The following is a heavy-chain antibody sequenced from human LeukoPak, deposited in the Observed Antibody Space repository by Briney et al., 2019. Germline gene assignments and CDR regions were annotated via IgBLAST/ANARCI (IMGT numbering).Heavy chain of an antibody. J-gene: IGHJ6*03. V-gene: IGHV3-21*01. D-gene: IGHD3-3*01. CDR3: ARRHYDFWSGYFPSHFYYMDV. CDR1: GFTFSSYS. Sequence: PGGSLRLSCAASGFTFSSYSMNWVRQAPGKGLEWVSSISSSSSYIYYADSVKGRFTISRDNAKNSLYLEMNSLRAEDTAIYFCARRHYDFWSGYFPSHFYYMDVWGKGTTVTVS. CDR2: ISSSSSYI.